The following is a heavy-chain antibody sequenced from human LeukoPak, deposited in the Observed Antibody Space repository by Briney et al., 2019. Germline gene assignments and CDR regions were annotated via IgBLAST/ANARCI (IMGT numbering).Heavy chain of an antibody. Sequence: GGSLRLSCAASGFTVSSNYMSWVRQAPGKGLEWVSVIYSGGSTYYADSVKGRFTISRDNSKNTLYLQMNSLRAEDTAVYYCAAGGFLEWPTIDYWGQGTLVTVSS. CDR1: GFTVSSNY. V-gene: IGHV3-66*01. CDR3: AAGGFLEWPTIDY. J-gene: IGHJ4*02. D-gene: IGHD3-3*01. CDR2: IYSGGST.